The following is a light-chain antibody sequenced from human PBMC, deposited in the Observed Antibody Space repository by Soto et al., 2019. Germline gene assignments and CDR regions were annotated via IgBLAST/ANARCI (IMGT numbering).Light chain of an antibody. CDR2: AAS. CDR3: QKYNSAPSLT. V-gene: IGKV1-27*01. J-gene: IGKJ4*01. Sequence: DIQMTQSPSSLSASVGDRVSITCRASQGISNFLAWYQHKPGKVPKLLIYAASTLQSGDPSRFSGSGSGTDFTLTISSLQPEDVATYYCQKYNSAPSLTFGGGTKVEIK. CDR1: QGISNF.